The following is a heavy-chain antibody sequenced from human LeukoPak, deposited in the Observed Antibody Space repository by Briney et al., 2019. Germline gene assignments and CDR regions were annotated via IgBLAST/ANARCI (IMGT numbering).Heavy chain of an antibody. D-gene: IGHD7-27*01. CDR3: ARGLTGLIRGVHAFDI. J-gene: IGHJ3*02. CDR2: IYYSGST. CDR1: GGSISSSSYY. V-gene: IGHV4-39*07. Sequence: SETLSLTCTVSGGSISSSSYYWGWIRQPPGKGLEWIGSIYYSGSTYYNPSLKSRVTISVDTSKNQFSLKLSSMTAADTAVYYCARGLTGLIRGVHAFDIWGQGTMVTVSS.